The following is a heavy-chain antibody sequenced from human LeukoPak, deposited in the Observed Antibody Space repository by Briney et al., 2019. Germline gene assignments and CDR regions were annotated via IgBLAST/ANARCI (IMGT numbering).Heavy chain of an antibody. D-gene: IGHD5-24*01. V-gene: IGHV1-2*06. Sequence: ASVKVSCKASGYIFTGHYMNWVRQVPGQGLEWMGRINPKTGGTNYAQNFQGRVTMTRDTSISTTYMKLSRLRPDDTAVYYCARVGDGLNDGFDIWGQGTMVTVSS. CDR3: ARVGDGLNDGFDI. CDR2: INPKTGGT. J-gene: IGHJ3*02. CDR1: GYIFTGHY.